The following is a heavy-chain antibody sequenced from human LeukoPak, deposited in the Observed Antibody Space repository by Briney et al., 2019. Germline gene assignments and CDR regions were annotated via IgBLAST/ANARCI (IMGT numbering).Heavy chain of an antibody. D-gene: IGHD1-14*01. CDR1: GGSISSGGYS. J-gene: IGHJ4*02. V-gene: IGHV4-30-2*01. CDR2: IYHSGST. CDR3: VRHFAPFRLGPHFDY. Sequence: SQTLSLTCAVSGGSISSGGYSWSWIRQPPGKGLEWIGYIYHSGSTHYNPSLKSRVTISVDTSRNQFSLNLTSMTAADTAVYYCVRHFAPFRLGPHFDYWGQGSLVTVSS.